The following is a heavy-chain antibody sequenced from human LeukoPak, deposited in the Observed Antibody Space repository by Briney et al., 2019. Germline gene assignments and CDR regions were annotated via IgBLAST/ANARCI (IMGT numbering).Heavy chain of an antibody. J-gene: IGHJ4*02. V-gene: IGHV3-30*04. CDR2: ISYDGSNK. Sequence: GGSLRLSCAASGFTFSSYAMHWVRQAPGKGLEWVAVISYDGSNKYYADSMKGRFTISRDNSKNTLYLQMNSLRAEDTAVYYCAKYYGDRSYYFDYWGQGTLVTVSS. D-gene: IGHD4-17*01. CDR1: GFTFSSYA. CDR3: AKYYGDRSYYFDY.